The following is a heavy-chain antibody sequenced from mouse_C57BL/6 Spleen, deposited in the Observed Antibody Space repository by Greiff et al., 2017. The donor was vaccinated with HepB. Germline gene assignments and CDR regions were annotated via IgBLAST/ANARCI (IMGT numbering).Heavy chain of an antibody. CDR1: GFTFSSYA. J-gene: IGHJ4*01. V-gene: IGHV5-4*01. D-gene: IGHD1-1*01. CDR2: ISDGGSYT. Sequence: EVQGVESGGGLVKPGGSLKLSCAASGFTFSSYAMSWVRQTPEKRLEWVATISDGGSYTYYPDNVKGRFTISRDNAKNNLYLQMSHLKSEDTAMYYCARNIYYYGSSRYYAMDYWGQGTSVTVSS. CDR3: ARNIYYYGSSRYYAMDY.